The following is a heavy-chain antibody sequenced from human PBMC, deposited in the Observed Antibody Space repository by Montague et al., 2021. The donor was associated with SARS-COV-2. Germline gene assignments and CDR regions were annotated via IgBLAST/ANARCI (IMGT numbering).Heavy chain of an antibody. J-gene: IGHJ6*02. Sequence: SLRLSCAASGFTFSSYDMHWVRQAPGKGLEWVAVIWYDGSNQYYXDSVKDRFTISRDNSKNTLYLQMNSLRAEDTAVYYCAREYSAPRWFGEYNRYGMDVWGQGTTVTVSS. CDR1: GFTFSSYD. V-gene: IGHV3-33*08. CDR2: IWYDGSNQ. CDR3: AREYSAPRWFGEYNRYGMDV. D-gene: IGHD3-10*01.